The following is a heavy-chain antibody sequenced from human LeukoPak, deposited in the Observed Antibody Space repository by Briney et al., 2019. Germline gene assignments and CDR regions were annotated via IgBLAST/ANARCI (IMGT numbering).Heavy chain of an antibody. CDR2: IYHSGST. V-gene: IGHV4-38-2*01. CDR3: ARYGVDRDYDY. Sequence: SETLSLTCAVSGYSISSGYYWGWIRQPPVKGLEWIGSIYHSGSTYYNPSLKSRATIAVDTSKNQFYLKLSSVTAADTAVYYCARYGVDRDYDYWGQGTLVTVSS. D-gene: IGHD3-3*01. CDR1: GYSISSGYY. J-gene: IGHJ4*02.